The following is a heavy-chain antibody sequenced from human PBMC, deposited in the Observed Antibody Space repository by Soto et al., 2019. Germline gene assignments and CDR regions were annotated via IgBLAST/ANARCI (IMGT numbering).Heavy chain of an antibody. CDR1: GFTFSSYG. CDR3: ARDAARYSSSWAYLFPHYFDY. V-gene: IGHV3-33*01. J-gene: IGHJ4*02. Sequence: GESLKISCAASGFTFSSYGMHWVRQAPGKGLEWVAVIWYDGSNKYYADSVKGRFTISRDNSKKTLYLQMNSLRAEDTAVYYCARDAARYSSSWAYLFPHYFDYWGQGTLVTVSS. CDR2: IWYDGSNK. D-gene: IGHD6-13*01.